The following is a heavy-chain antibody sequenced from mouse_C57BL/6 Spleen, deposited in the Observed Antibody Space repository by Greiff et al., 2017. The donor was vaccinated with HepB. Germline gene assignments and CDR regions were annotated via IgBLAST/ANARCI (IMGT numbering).Heavy chain of an antibody. CDR2: IYPGDGDT. Sequence: VQLQQSGPELVKPGASVKISCKASGYAFSSSWMNWVKQRPGKGLEWIGRIYPGDGDTNYNGKFKGKATLTADKSSSTAYMQLSSLTSEDSAVHFCARQKDYYGTWFAYGGQGTLVTVSA. CDR3: ARQKDYYGTWFAY. V-gene: IGHV1-82*01. CDR1: GYAFSSSW. D-gene: IGHD1-1*01. J-gene: IGHJ3*01.